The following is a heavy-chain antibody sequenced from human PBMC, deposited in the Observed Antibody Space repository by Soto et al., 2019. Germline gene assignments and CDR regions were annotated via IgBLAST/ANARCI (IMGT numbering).Heavy chain of an antibody. Sequence: EVQLLESGGGLVQPGGSLRLSCAASGFTFSRYAMSWVRQAPGKGLEWVSAISGSGGGTYYADSVKGRFTISRDNSKNTLYLQMNSLRAEDTAVYYCAKGPTYYYDSSGYFDYWGQGTLVTGSS. V-gene: IGHV3-23*01. CDR2: ISGSGGGT. J-gene: IGHJ4*02. CDR3: AKGPTYYYDSSGYFDY. D-gene: IGHD3-22*01. CDR1: GFTFSRYA.